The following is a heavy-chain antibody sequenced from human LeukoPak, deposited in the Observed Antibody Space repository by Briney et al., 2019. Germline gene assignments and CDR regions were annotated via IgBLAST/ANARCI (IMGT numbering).Heavy chain of an antibody. CDR2: ISYDGSNK. J-gene: IGHJ4*02. Sequence: GGSLRLSCAASGFTFSSYAMHWVRQAPGKGLEWAAVISYDGSNKYYADSVKGRFTISRDNSKNTLYLQMNSLRAEDTAVYYCARESLAYCGGDCSRSVIFDYWGQGTLVTVSS. CDR3: ARESLAYCGGDCSRSVIFDY. D-gene: IGHD2-21*02. CDR1: GFTFSSYA. V-gene: IGHV3-30-3*01.